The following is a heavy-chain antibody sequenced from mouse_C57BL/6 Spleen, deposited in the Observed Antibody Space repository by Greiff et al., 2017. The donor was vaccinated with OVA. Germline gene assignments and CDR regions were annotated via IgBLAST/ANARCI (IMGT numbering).Heavy chain of an antibody. CDR3: ARNGGLRAWFAY. V-gene: IGHV5-17*01. CDR2: ISSGSSTI. D-gene: IGHD2-4*01. Sequence: EVKLVESGGGLVKPGGSLKLSCAASGFTFSDYGMHWVRQAPEKGLEWVAYISSGSSTIYYADTVKGRFTISRDNAKITLFLQMTSLRSEDTAMYYCARNGGLRAWFAYWGQGTLVTVSA. CDR1: GFTFSDYG. J-gene: IGHJ3*01.